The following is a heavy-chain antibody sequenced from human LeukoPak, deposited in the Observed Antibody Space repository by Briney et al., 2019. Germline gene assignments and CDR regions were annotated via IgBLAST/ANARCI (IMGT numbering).Heavy chain of an antibody. CDR2: IGGSGGST. D-gene: IGHD6-19*01. J-gene: IGHJ4*02. CDR1: GFTFSSYA. V-gene: IGHV3-23*01. CDR3: AKGVRAVAGTSWPN. Sequence: PGGSLRLSCAASGFTFSSYAMSWVRQAPGKGLEWVSAIGGSGGSTYFADSLKGRFTISRDNSKNTLYLQLNSLRAEDTAVYYCAKGVRAVAGTSWPNWGQGTLVTVSS.